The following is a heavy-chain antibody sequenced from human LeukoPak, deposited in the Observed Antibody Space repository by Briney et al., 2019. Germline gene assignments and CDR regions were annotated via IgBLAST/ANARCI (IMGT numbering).Heavy chain of an antibody. CDR2: IYSSGST. D-gene: IGHD6-13*01. CDR3: VRGKAGAGAIWFDP. Sequence: PAETLSLTCAVSGGSISSYYWSWIRQPAGKGLEWIGRIYSSGSTSYNPSLQSRITISVDTSKNQFSLNLSSVTAADTAVYYCVRGKAGAGAIWFDPWGEETLVTVSS. V-gene: IGHV4-4*07. CDR1: GGSISSYY. J-gene: IGHJ5*02.